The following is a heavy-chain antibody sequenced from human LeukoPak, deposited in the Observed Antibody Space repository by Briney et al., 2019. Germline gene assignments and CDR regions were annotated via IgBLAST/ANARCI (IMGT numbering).Heavy chain of an antibody. CDR3: ARSQATAMVSDY. CDR2: ISYSGST. J-gene: IGHJ4*02. D-gene: IGHD2-2*01. Sequence: SETLSLTCTVSGGSISSSSYYWGWIRQPPGKGLEWIGSISYSGSTYYNPSLKSRVTISVDTSKNQFSLKLNSVTAADTAVYYCARSQATAMVSDYWGQGTLVTVSS. CDR1: GGSISSSSYY. V-gene: IGHV4-39*01.